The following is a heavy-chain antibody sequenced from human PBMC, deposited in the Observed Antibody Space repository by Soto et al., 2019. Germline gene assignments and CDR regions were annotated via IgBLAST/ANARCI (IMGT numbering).Heavy chain of an antibody. CDR2: INHSGST. D-gene: IGHD3-22*01. CDR1: GGSFSGYY. V-gene: IGHV4-34*01. CDR3: ARTRKTYYYDSSGYYSHYYYGMDV. J-gene: IGHJ6*02. Sequence: ETLSLTCTVYGGSFSGYYWSWIRQPPGKVLEWIGEINHSGSTNYNPSLKSRVTISVDTSKNQFSLKLSSVTAADTAVYYCARTRKTYYYDSSGYYSHYYYGMDVWGQGTTVT.